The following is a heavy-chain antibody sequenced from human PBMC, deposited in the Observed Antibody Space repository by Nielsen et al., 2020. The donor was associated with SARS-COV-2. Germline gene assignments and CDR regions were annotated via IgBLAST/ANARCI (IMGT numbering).Heavy chain of an antibody. CDR3: ARAIGSGWYWGFDY. V-gene: IGHV4-59*01. D-gene: IGHD6-19*01. Sequence: SETLSLTCTVSGGSISSYYWSWIRQPPGKGLEWIGYIYYSGSTNYNPSLKSRVTISVDTSKNQFSLKLRSVTAADTAVYYCARAIGSGWYWGFDYWGQGTLVTVSS. CDR1: GGSISSYY. CDR2: IYYSGST. J-gene: IGHJ4*02.